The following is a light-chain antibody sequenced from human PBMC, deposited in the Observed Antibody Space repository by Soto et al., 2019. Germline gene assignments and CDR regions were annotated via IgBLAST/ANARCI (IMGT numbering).Light chain of an antibody. CDR2: GAS. CDR3: QQYNNWPQT. CDR1: QNVATN. V-gene: IGKV3-15*01. J-gene: IGKJ1*01. Sequence: EAVLTQSPATLSVSPGEGATLSCRASQNVATNLAWYQQRPGQAPRLLIYGASNRASGLPARFSGSGSGTEFTLTITSLQSEDFAVYYCQQYNNWPQTFGQGTKVEIK.